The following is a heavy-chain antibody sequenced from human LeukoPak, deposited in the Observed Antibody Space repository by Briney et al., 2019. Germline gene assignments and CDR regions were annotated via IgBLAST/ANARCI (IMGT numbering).Heavy chain of an antibody. J-gene: IGHJ4*02. CDR2: INHSGST. Sequence: PSGTLSLTCAVSGGSISSDNWWGWVRQTPGKGLEWIGEINHSGSTNYNPSLKSRVTISVDTSKNQFSLKLSSVTAADTAVYYCARSWGSYYFDYWGQGTLVTVSS. D-gene: IGHD7-27*01. CDR1: GGSISSDNW. CDR3: ARSWGSYYFDY. V-gene: IGHV4-4*02.